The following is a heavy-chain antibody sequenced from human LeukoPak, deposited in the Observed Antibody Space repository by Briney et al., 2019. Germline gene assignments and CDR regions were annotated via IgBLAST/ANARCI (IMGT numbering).Heavy chain of an antibody. D-gene: IGHD4-11*01. CDR2: MWSDGTNQ. Sequence: GESLRLSCAAAGFTFSHYGMHWVRQAPGKGLEWVAFMWSDGTNQYYADSVKGRFTISRDDSGNTVYRQMNSLRPEDTGVYYCAKDAQRGFNYSNSLESWGQGTPVTVST. CDR3: AKDAQRGFNYSNSLES. CDR1: GFTFSHYG. J-gene: IGHJ5*01. V-gene: IGHV3-30*02.